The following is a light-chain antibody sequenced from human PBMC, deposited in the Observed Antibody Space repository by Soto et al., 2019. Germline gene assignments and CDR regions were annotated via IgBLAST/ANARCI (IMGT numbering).Light chain of an antibody. CDR3: QQYNNWLPIT. J-gene: IGKJ5*01. CDR1: QSVSSN. Sequence: EIVMTQSPATLPVSPGERATLSCRASQSVSSNLAWYQQKPGQAPRLLTYGASTRATGIPARFSGSGSGTEFTLTISSLQSEDFAVYYCQQYNNWLPITFGQGTRLEIK. V-gene: IGKV3-15*01. CDR2: GAS.